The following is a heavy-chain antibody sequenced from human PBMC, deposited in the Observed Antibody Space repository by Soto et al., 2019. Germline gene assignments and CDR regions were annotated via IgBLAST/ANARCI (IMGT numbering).Heavy chain of an antibody. CDR1: GSPFRNYE. CDR2: ISSGGSTV. D-gene: IGHD6-13*01. V-gene: IGHV3-48*03. CDR3: ARDRAAGGY. Sequence: EVQLVESGGGLVHPGGPRRPSCAAPGSPFRNYEMNWVGQAQGKGLEWVAYISSGGSTVHYADSVRGRFTVSRDNARNSLYLQMNTLRVEDTALYYCARDRAAGGYWGQGTLVTVSS. J-gene: IGHJ4*02.